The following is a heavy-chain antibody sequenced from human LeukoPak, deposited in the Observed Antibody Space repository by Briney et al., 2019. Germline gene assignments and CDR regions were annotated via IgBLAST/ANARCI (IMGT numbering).Heavy chain of an antibody. D-gene: IGHD4-23*01. Sequence: SVKVSCKASGGTFTIYAFTWVRQAPGQGLEWMGGIIPIFGTANYAQKFQGRVTITADESTSTAYMELSSLRSEDTAVYYCASNSGGKTQWYYYGMDVWGQGTTVTVSS. CDR3: ASNSGGKTQWYYYGMDV. CDR1: GGTFTIYA. J-gene: IGHJ6*02. V-gene: IGHV1-69*01. CDR2: IIPIFGTA.